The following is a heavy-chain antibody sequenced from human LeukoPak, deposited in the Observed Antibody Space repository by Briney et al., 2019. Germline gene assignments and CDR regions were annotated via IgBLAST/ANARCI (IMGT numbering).Heavy chain of an antibody. D-gene: IGHD4-17*01. Sequence: SETLSLXCTVSGGSISSYYWSWIRQPAGKGLEWIGRIYTSGSTNYNPSLKSRVTMSVDTSKNQFSLKLSSVAAAGTAVYYCALTTVTPFDYWGQGTLVTVSS. CDR3: ALTTVTPFDY. J-gene: IGHJ4*02. V-gene: IGHV4-4*07. CDR1: GGSISSYY. CDR2: IYTSGST.